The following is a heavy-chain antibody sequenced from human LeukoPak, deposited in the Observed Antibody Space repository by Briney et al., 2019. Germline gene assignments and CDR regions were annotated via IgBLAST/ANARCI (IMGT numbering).Heavy chain of an antibody. V-gene: IGHV4-59*12. CDR3: ARGGSGTVMYY. Sequence: SETLSLTCTVSGGSISQYYWSWIRQTPGKGLEWIVYLYYGGSTNYHPTLKSRVAISADSSKNQLSLRLTSVTAADTAVYYCARGGSGTVMYYWGQGIQVTVSS. J-gene: IGHJ4*02. CDR2: LYYGGST. D-gene: IGHD4-17*01. CDR1: GGSISQYY.